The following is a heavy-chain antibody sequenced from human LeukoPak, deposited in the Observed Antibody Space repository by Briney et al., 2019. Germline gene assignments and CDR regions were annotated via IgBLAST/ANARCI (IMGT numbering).Heavy chain of an antibody. CDR2: IYTTGST. CDR1: GGSIGSYY. Sequence: SETLSLTCTVSGGSIGSYYWTWIRQPAGKGLEWIGRIYTTGSTNYNPSLKSRVTMSVDTSENQFSLRLSSVTAADTAVYYCAREGVYSGYGKCFDPWGQGTLVTVSS. V-gene: IGHV4-4*07. J-gene: IGHJ5*02. D-gene: IGHD5-12*01. CDR3: AREGVYSGYGKCFDP.